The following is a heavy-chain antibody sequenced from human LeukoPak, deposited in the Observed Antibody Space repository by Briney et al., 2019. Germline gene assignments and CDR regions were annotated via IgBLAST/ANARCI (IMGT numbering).Heavy chain of an antibody. CDR2: IYSGGST. CDR3: ARDHVASSWPNCYFDL. Sequence: PGGSLRLSCAASGFAVSSNYMNWVRQAPGKGLEWVSVIYSGGSTYYADSVKGRFTISRDNSKNTLHLQMNSLRAEDTAVYYCARDHVASSWPNCYFDLWGRGTLVTVSS. J-gene: IGHJ2*01. CDR1: GFAVSSNY. D-gene: IGHD6-13*01. V-gene: IGHV3-53*01.